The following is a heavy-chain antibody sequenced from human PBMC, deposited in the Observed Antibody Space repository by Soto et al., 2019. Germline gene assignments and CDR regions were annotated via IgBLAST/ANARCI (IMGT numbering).Heavy chain of an antibody. CDR2: INPSGGRT. D-gene: IGHD5-18*01. V-gene: IGHV1-46*01. CDR3: ARDVSRPRASYVMDV. CDR1: GYIFSSHC. Sequence: ASVKVSCKASGYIFSSHCIYWVRQAPGQGLQWMGIINPSGGRTSYAQKFQGRVTMTRDMSTSTVYMELTSLRYEDTAVYYCARDVSRPRASYVMDVCGQGTTVSVSS. J-gene: IGHJ6*02.